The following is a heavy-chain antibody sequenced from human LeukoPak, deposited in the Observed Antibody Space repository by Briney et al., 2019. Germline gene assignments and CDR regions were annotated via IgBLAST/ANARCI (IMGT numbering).Heavy chain of an antibody. CDR3: AGDYEGNLAFDI. J-gene: IGHJ3*02. V-gene: IGHV3-21*01. Sequence: MPGGSPRLSCAASGFSFSNCSMNWVRQAPGKGLEWVSSISSSSTYIYYADSLEGRFTISRDNVRNSLYLQMNSLRAEDTAVCYCAGDYEGNLAFDIWGQGTMVTVSS. CDR1: GFSFSNCS. CDR2: ISSSSTYI. D-gene: IGHD4-23*01.